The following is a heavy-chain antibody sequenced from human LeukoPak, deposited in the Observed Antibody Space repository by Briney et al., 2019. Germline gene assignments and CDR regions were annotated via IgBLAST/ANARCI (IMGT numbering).Heavy chain of an antibody. CDR2: IKSKTDGGTT. J-gene: IGHJ4*02. CDR1: GFTFSNAW. V-gene: IGHV3-15*01. CDR3: TIGLFGGVIEVFDY. Sequence: GGSLRLSCAASGFTFSNAWMSWVRQAPGKGLEWVGRIKSKTDGGTTDYAAPVKGRFTISRDDSKNTLYLQMNSLKTEDTAVYYCTIGLFGGVIEVFDYWGQGTLVTVSS. D-gene: IGHD3-16*02.